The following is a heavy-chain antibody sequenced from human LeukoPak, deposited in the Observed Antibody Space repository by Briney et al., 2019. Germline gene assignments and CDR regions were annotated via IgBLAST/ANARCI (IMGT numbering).Heavy chain of an antibody. J-gene: IGHJ4*02. CDR2: IYYSGST. CDR1: GGSISSYY. V-gene: IGHV4-59*01. D-gene: IGHD5-24*01. Sequence: SSETRSLTCTVSGGSISSYYWSWIRQPPGKGLEWIGYIYYSGSTNYNPSLKSRVTISVDTSKNQFSLKLSSVTAADTAVYYCARYSRVPDGYNHYFDYWGQGTLVTVSS. CDR3: ARYSRVPDGYNHYFDY.